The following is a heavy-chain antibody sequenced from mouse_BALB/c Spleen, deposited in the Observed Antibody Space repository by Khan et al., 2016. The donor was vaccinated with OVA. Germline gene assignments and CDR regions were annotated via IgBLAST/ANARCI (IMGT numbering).Heavy chain of an antibody. D-gene: IGHD1-3*01. CDR1: GYSFTSYL. J-gene: IGHJ3*01. V-gene: IGHV1-5*01. CDR2: IYPGNRDT. CDR3: ARGGYSSFAY. Sequence: EVELVESGTVLARPGASVKMSCKASGYSFTSYLIHWVKQRPGQGLEWIGDIYPGNRDTTYNQTFKDKAKLTAGTSANTAYMELSSLTNEDSAVYYCARGGYSSFAYWGQGTLVTVSA.